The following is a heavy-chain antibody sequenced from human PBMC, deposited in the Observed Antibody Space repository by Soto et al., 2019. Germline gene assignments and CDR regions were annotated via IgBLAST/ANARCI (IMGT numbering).Heavy chain of an antibody. Sequence: PGGSLRLSCPTSGFPFSDYYMSLIRQAPGKGLECLSHISPKSTYRNYADSVKGRFTISRDNTKSSLFLQMNSLGVEDTAVYYCVRGGGGGLFEHWGQGVLVTVSS. V-gene: IGHV3-11*06. J-gene: IGHJ4*02. CDR3: VRGGGGGLFEH. CDR1: GFPFSDYY. D-gene: IGHD2-21*01. CDR2: ISPKSTYR.